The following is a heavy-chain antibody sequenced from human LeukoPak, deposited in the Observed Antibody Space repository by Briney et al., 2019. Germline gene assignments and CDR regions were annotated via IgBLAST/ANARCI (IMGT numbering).Heavy chain of an antibody. D-gene: IGHD6-13*01. J-gene: IGHJ5*02. CDR1: GFTVNSYN. CDR3: ARGPGSSSWSRFDP. V-gene: IGHV3-48*02. CDR2: ISSSGTK. Sequence: QPGGSLRLSCSASGFTVNSYNMNWVRQAPGKGLEWVSCISSSGTKYYADSVKGRFTTSRDNGKSSLFLEMNSLRDEDTAVYYCARGPGSSSWSRFDPWGQGTLVTVSS.